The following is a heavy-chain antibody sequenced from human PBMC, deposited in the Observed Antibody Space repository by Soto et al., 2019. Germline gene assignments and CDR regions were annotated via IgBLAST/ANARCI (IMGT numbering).Heavy chain of an antibody. V-gene: IGHV3-33*01. Sequence: SLRLSCAASGFTFSSYGMHWVRQAPGKGLEWVAVIWYDGSNKYYADSVKGRFTISRDNSKNTLYLQMNSLRAEDTAVYYCARTEGGSLGMDVWGQGTTVTVSS. CDR3: ARTEGGSLGMDV. J-gene: IGHJ6*02. D-gene: IGHD2-15*01. CDR2: IWYDGSNK. CDR1: GFTFSSYG.